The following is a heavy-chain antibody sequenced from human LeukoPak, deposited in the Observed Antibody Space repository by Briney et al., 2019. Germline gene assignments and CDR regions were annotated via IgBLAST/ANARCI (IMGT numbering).Heavy chain of an antibody. D-gene: IGHD5-24*01. Sequence: ASVKVSCKASGYTFTSYAMHWVRQAPGQRLEWMGWINAGNGNTKYSQKFQGRVTITRDTSASTAYMELSSLRSEDTAVYYCARGEGPDGYPQPFDYWGQGTLVTVSS. J-gene: IGHJ4*02. CDR2: INAGNGNT. CDR3: ARGEGPDGYPQPFDY. V-gene: IGHV1-3*01. CDR1: GYTFTSYA.